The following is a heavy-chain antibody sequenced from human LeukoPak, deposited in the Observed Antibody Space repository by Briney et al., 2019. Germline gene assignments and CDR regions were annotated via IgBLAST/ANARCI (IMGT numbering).Heavy chain of an antibody. CDR1: GGSFSDYY. J-gene: IGHJ4*02. D-gene: IGHD5-18*01. CDR2: INHSGST. Sequence: SETLSLTCAVYGGSFSDYYWSWIRQPPGKGLEWIGEINHSGSTNYNPSLKSRVTISVDTSKNQFSLKLSSVTAADTAVYYCAIFVPPIDTAMVKGVFDYWGQGTLVTVSS. CDR3: AIFVPPIDTAMVKGVFDY. V-gene: IGHV4-34*01.